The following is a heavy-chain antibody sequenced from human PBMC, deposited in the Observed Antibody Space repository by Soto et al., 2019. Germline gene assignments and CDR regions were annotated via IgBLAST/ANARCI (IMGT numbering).Heavy chain of an antibody. CDR2: IYHSGST. Sequence: SETLSLTCAVSGGSISSSNWWSWVRQPPGKGLEWIGEIYHSGSTNYNPSLKSRVTISVDTSKNQFSLKLSSVTAADTAVYYCARAGGSYYYYYYGMAVWGQGTTVTVSS. D-gene: IGHD1-26*01. CDR1: GGSISSSNW. J-gene: IGHJ6*02. CDR3: ARAGGSYYYYYYGMAV. V-gene: IGHV4-4*02.